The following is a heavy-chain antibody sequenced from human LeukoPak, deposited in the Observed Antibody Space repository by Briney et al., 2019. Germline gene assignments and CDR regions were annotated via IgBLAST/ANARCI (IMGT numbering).Heavy chain of an antibody. CDR1: GFTFSSYA. Sequence: PGGSLRLSCAASGFTFSSYAMSWVRQAPGKGLEWVSAISGSGGSTYYADSVKGRFTISRDNSKNTLYLQMNSLRAEDTAVYYCARDVVLYSGSYYGVDYWGQGTLVTVSS. V-gene: IGHV3-23*01. CDR3: ARDVVLYSGSYYGVDY. J-gene: IGHJ4*02. CDR2: ISGSGGST. D-gene: IGHD1-26*01.